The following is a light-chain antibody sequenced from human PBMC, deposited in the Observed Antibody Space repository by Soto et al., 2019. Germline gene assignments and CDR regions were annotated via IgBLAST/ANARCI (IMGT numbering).Light chain of an antibody. CDR1: SSDVGDYNF. CDR3: SSYSSTTPHVV. J-gene: IGLJ2*01. CDR2: DVS. V-gene: IGLV2-14*03. Sequence: QPVLSQPASVSGSPGQSITISCTGTSSDVGDYNFVSWYQQHPGKAPKLVIYDVSDRPSGVSSRFSGSKSGNTASLTISGLQAEDEADFYCSSYSSTTPHVVFGGGTKLTVL.